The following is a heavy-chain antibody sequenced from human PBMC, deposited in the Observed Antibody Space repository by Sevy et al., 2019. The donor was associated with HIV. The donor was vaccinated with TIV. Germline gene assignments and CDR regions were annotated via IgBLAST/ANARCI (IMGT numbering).Heavy chain of an antibody. CDR2: ISAYNGNT. J-gene: IGHJ4*02. Sequence: ASVKVSCKASGYTFTSYGISWVQQAPGQGLEWMGWISAYNGNTNYAQKLQGRVTMTTDTSTSTAYMELRSLRSDDTAVYYCAREGSGSYLPPSDYWGQGTLVTVSS. D-gene: IGHD1-26*01. V-gene: IGHV1-18*04. CDR1: GYTFTSYG. CDR3: AREGSGSYLPPSDY.